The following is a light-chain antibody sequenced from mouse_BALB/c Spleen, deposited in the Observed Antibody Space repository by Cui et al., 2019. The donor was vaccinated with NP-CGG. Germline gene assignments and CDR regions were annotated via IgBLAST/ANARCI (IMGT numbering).Light chain of an antibody. CDR3: ALWYSNHWV. CDR1: TGAVTTSNY. CDR2: CTN. Sequence: QAVVTQESAPTTSPGETVTLTCRSSTGAVTTSNYANWVQEKPDHLFTGLIGCTNNRAPGVPARFSGSLIGDKAALTITGAQTEDEAIYFCALWYSNHWVFGGGTKLTVL. V-gene: IGLV1*01. J-gene: IGLJ1*01.